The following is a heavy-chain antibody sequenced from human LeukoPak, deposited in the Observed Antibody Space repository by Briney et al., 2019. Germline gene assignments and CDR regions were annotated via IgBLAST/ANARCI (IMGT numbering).Heavy chain of an antibody. D-gene: IGHD3-10*01. CDR3: ARDRRFGDGFDI. CDR1: GGSISSSNYY. CDR2: ISYSGST. J-gene: IGHJ3*02. V-gene: IGHV4-39*07. Sequence: PSETLSLTCAVSGGSISSSNYYWGWIRQAPGKGLEWIGSISYSGSTYYNWSLKSRVIISVDTSKNHFSLKMTSVTAADTAVYYCARDRRFGDGFDIWGQGTMATVSA.